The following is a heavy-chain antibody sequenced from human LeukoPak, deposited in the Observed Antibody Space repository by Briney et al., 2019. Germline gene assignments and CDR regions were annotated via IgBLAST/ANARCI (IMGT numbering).Heavy chain of an antibody. Sequence: PSETLSLICTVSGGSISSSTYYWGWIRQPPGKGLEWIGSIYYSGSTYYNPSLKSRVTISVDTSKNQFSLKLNSVTPEDTAVYYCARGRAWSFDIWGQGTMVTVSS. CDR3: ARGRAWSFDI. D-gene: IGHD3-3*01. CDR1: GGSISSSTYY. CDR2: IYYSGST. J-gene: IGHJ3*02. V-gene: IGHV4-39*01.